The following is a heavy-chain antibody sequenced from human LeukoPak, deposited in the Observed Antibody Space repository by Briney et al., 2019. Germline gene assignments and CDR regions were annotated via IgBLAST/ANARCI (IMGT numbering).Heavy chain of an antibody. CDR2: FDPEDGET. V-gene: IGHV1-24*01. Sequence: ASVKVSCKASGGTFSSYAISWVRQAPGQGLEWMGGFDPEDGETIYAQKFQGRVTMTEDSSTDTAYMELSRLRSEDTAVYYCATINMVRGGGYFDPWGQGTLVSVSS. CDR1: GGTFSSYA. J-gene: IGHJ5*02. D-gene: IGHD3-10*01. CDR3: ATINMVRGGGYFDP.